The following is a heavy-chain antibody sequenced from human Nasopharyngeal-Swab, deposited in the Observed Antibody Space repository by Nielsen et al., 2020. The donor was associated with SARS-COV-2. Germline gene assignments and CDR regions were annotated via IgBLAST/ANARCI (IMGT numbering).Heavy chain of an antibody. Sequence: VRQAPGKGLEWVAVIWCDGSNKYYADSVKGRFTISRDNSKNTLYLQMNSLRAEDTAVYYCARGKDPGYFDYWGQGTLVTVSS. CDR3: ARGKDPGYFDY. CDR2: IWCDGSNK. J-gene: IGHJ4*02. V-gene: IGHV3-33*01.